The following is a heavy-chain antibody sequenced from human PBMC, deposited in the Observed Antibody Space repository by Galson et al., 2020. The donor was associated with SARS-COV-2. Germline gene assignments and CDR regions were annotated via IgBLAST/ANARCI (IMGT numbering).Heavy chain of an antibody. CDR2: IKQDGSEK. D-gene: IGHD3-3*01. CDR3: ARDKKAPPYDFWSGYSSIALGYYYYGMDV. V-gene: IGHV3-7*03. J-gene: IGHJ6*02. CDR1: GFTFSSYW. Sequence: TGGSLRLSCAASGFTFSSYWMSWVRQAPGKGLEWVANIKQDGSEKYYVDSVKGRFTISRDNAKNSLYLQMNSLRAEDTAVYYCARDKKAPPYDFWSGYSSIALGYYYYGMDVWGQGTTVTVSS.